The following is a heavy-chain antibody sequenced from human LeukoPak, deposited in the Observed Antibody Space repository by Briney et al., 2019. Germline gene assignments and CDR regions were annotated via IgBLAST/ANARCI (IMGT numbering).Heavy chain of an antibody. CDR2: IRFGGTIK. J-gene: IGHJ4*02. CDR1: RFNFSSYG. CDR3: TCTHSSPPV. D-gene: IGHD6-19*01. Sequence: GGSLRLSCAVSRFNFSSYGMHWVRQAPGKGLEWVAFIRFGGTIKNYADSVKGRFTISRVDSKNTLYLQMNKLRTEDTAVYYCTCTHSSPPVWGQGTLVTVSS. V-gene: IGHV3-30*02.